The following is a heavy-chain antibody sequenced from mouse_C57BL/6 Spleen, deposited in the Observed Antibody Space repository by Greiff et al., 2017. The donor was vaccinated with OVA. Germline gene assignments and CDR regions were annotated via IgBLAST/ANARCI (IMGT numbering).Heavy chain of an antibody. CDR3: ARAYYSNSPHYYAMDY. CDR2: IDPSDSYT. CDR1: GYTFTSYW. J-gene: IGHJ4*01. D-gene: IGHD2-5*01. V-gene: IGHV1-59*01. Sequence: QVQLRQPGAELVRPGTSVKLSCKASGYTFTSYWMHWVKQRPGQGLEWIGVIDPSDSYTNYNQKFKGKATLTVDTSSSTAYMQLSSLTSEDSAVYYCARAYYSNSPHYYAMDYWGQGTSVTVSS.